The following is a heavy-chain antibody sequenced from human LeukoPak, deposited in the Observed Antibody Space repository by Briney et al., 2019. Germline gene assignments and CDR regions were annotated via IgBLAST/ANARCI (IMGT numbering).Heavy chain of an antibody. CDR1: GGSISSSNYY. V-gene: IGHV4-39*07. CDR3: ARWSAAAQVFDP. CDR2: IYYSGST. D-gene: IGHD6-13*01. Sequence: SETLSLIFTASGGSISSSNYYWGWIRPPPGKGLEWIGTIYYSGSTWYKSSLKSRVTISVDGSKNQFSLNLSSVTAADTALYYCARWSAAAQVFDPWGQGTLVTVSS. J-gene: IGHJ5*02.